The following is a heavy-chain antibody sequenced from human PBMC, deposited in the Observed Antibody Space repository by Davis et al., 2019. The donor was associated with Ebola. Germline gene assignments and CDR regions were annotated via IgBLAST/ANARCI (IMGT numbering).Heavy chain of an antibody. CDR2: IYSGGST. V-gene: IGHV3-66*01. Sequence: GGSLRLSCAASGFTVSSNYMSWVRQAPGKGLEWVSVIYSGGSTYYADSVKGRFTISRDNSKNTLYLQMNSLRAEDTAVYYCARDSGPFEYHHGMDVWGQGTTVTVSS. J-gene: IGHJ6*02. CDR3: ARDSGPFEYHHGMDV. CDR1: GFTVSSNY. D-gene: IGHD6-6*01.